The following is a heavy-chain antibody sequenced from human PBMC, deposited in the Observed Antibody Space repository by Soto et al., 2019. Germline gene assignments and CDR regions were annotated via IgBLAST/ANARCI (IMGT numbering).Heavy chain of an antibody. CDR3: ARDAPDYYGMDV. J-gene: IGHJ6*02. V-gene: IGHV3-21*01. Sequence: GGSLRLSCAASGFTFSSYSMNWVRQAPGKGLEWVSSISSSSSYIYYADSVKGRFTISRDNAKNSLYLQMNSLRAEDTAVYYCARDAPDYYGMDVWGQGTTVTVSS. CDR2: ISSSSSYI. CDR1: GFTFSSYS.